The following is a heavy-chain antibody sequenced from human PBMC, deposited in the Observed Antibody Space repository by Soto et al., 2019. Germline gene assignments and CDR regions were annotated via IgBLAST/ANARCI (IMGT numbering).Heavy chain of an antibody. D-gene: IGHD5-18*01. CDR1: GFTFSAYD. CDR3: AKDPRKYTYGLFEF. V-gene: IGHV3-30*18. J-gene: IGHJ4*02. CDR2: VTFDGSDK. Sequence: QVNLVESGGGVVQPGRSLRLSCAASGFTFSAYDMHWVRQAPGKGLEWVAVVTFDGSDKYYGDSVKGRFTISRDNSKNTLYLQMNSLRAEDSAVYYCAKDPRKYTYGLFEFWGQGTLVTVSS.